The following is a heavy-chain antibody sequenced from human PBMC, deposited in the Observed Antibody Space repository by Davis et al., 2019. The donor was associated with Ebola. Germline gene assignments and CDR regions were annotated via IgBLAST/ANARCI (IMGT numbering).Heavy chain of an antibody. CDR3: AKDGPVPNYYHSSGYSLAIDH. J-gene: IGHJ4*02. V-gene: IGHV3-30-3*01. CDR1: GFSFSDYA. D-gene: IGHD3-22*01. CDR2: VSYHVTNK. Sequence: GESLKISCAASGFSFSDYAMHWVRQAPGKGLEWVAVVSYHVTNKYYADSVKGRFTISRDNSKNMLYLQMNSLRLEDTAVYHCAKDGPVPNYYHSSGYSLAIDHWGQGTLVTVSS.